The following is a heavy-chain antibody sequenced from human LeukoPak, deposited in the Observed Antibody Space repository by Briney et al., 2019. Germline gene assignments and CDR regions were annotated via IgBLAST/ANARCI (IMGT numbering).Heavy chain of an antibody. D-gene: IGHD6-6*01. Sequence: SEILSLTCTVSGGSISSYYWVWIRQPPGKGLEWIGNIYFSGNTYYNPSFESRVTIFVDTSKNQFSLKLSSVTAADTALYYCARYSSSSGWFDPWGQGTLVTVSS. CDR2: IYFSGNT. CDR3: ARYSSSSGWFDP. CDR1: GGSISSYY. V-gene: IGHV4-39*01. J-gene: IGHJ5*02.